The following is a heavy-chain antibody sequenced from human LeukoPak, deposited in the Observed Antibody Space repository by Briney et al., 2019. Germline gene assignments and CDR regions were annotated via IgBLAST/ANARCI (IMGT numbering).Heavy chain of an antibody. CDR1: GFTFSSYG. J-gene: IGHJ4*02. CDR3: ARETDYGGNSPNFDY. Sequence: PGRSLRLSCAASGFTFSSYGMHWVRQAPGKGVEWVAVIWYDGSNKYYADSVKGRFTISRDNSKNTLCLQMNSLRAEDTAVYYCARETDYGGNSPNFDYWGQGTLVTVSS. CDR2: IWYDGSNK. V-gene: IGHV3-33*01. D-gene: IGHD4-23*01.